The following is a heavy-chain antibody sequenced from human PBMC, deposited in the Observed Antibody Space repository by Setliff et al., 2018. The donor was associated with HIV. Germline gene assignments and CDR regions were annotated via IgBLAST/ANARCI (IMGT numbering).Heavy chain of an antibody. CDR3: ARQATDY. CDR2: IHGEGINT. Sequence: LRLSCAASGFTFSRYWMSWVRQAPGKGLEWVSSIHGEGINTYYADSVKGRFTISRDNSKNTLYLQMNSLRAEDTALYYCARQATDYWGQGTLVTVSS. CDR1: GFTFSRYW. J-gene: IGHJ4*02. V-gene: IGHV3-23*01.